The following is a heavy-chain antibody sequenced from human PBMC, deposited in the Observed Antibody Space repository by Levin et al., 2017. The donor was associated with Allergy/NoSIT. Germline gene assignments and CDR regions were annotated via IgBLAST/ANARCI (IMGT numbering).Heavy chain of an antibody. V-gene: IGHV3-48*01. D-gene: IGHD3-10*02. CDR1: GFTFSSYS. Sequence: GESLKISCAASGFTFSSYSMNWVRQAPGKGLEWVSYISSSSSTIYYADSVKGRFTISRDNAKNSLYLQMNSLRAEDTAVYYCARVGETVVRGVTQDAFDIWGQGTMVTVSS. CDR3: ARVGETVVRGVTQDAFDI. J-gene: IGHJ3*02. CDR2: ISSSSSTI.